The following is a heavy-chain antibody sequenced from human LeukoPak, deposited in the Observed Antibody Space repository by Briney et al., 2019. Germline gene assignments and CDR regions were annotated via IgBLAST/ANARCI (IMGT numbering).Heavy chain of an antibody. CDR2: ISGNARST. CDR3: ARGSGFLDY. Sequence: GGSLRLSCSASGFTFTDFAMHWVRQAPGRGLEYVSVISGNARSTNYADSVKGRFTISRDNSKNTLYLQMSSLRAEDTAVYYCARGSGFLDYWGQGTLVTVSS. CDR1: GFTFTDFA. J-gene: IGHJ4*02. D-gene: IGHD3-3*01. V-gene: IGHV3-64D*09.